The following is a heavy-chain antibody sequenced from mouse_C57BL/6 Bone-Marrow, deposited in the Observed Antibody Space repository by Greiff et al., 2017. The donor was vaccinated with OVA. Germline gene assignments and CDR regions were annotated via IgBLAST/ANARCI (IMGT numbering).Heavy chain of an antibody. CDR2: IDPENGDT. CDR3: TLAYYSNSWFAY. CDR1: GFNIKDDY. V-gene: IGHV14-4*01. D-gene: IGHD2-5*01. J-gene: IGHJ3*01. Sequence: VQLQQSGAELVRPGASVKLSCTASGFNIKDDYMHWVKQRPEQGLEWIGWIDPENGDTEYASKFQGKATITADTSSNTAYLQLSNLTSEDTAVYYCTLAYYSNSWFAYWGQGTLGTVSA.